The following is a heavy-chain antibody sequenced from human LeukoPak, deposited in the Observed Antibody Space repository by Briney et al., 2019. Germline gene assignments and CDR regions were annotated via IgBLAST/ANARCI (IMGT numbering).Heavy chain of an antibody. D-gene: IGHD3-22*01. CDR3: ARVGGYDSSGYYSDAFDI. CDR2: ISAYNGNT. Sequence: ASVKVSCKASGYTFTSYGISWVRQAPGQGLEWMGWISAYNGNTNYAQKFQGRVTMTRDTSTSTVYMELSSLRSEDTAVYYCARVGGYDSSGYYSDAFDIWGQGTMVTVSS. CDR1: GYTFTSYG. V-gene: IGHV1-18*01. J-gene: IGHJ3*02.